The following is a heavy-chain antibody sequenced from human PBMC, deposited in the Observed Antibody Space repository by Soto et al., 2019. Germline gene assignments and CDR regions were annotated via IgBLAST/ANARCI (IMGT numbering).Heavy chain of an antibody. CDR3: ARHPERIAEIGWFDP. CDR2: ISSIGGST. Sequence: GGSLRLSCAASGFTFSSYAMHWVRQAPGKGLEYVSAISSIGGSTYYANSVKGRFTISRDNAKNSLYLQMNSLRAEDTAVYYCARHPERIAEIGWFDPWGQGTLVTVSS. J-gene: IGHJ5*02. D-gene: IGHD6-13*01. CDR1: GFTFSSYA. V-gene: IGHV3-64*01.